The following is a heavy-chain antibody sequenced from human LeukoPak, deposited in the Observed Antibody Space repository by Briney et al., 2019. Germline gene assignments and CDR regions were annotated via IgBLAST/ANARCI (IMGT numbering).Heavy chain of an antibody. CDR2: MNPSSANT. Sequence: ASVKVSCKASGYTFTSYDINWVRQATGQGLEWMGWMNPSSANTGYAQKFQGRVTMTRNTPISTAYMELSSLRSEDTAVYYCARGRGYCTNGVCHRRFDYWGQGTLVTVSS. D-gene: IGHD2-8*01. V-gene: IGHV1-8*01. CDR1: GYTFTSYD. CDR3: ARGRGYCTNGVCHRRFDY. J-gene: IGHJ4*02.